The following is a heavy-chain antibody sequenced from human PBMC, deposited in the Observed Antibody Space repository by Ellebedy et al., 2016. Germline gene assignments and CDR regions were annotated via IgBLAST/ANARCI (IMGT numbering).Heavy chain of an antibody. CDR1: GFTFSSAW. J-gene: IGHJ4*02. D-gene: IGHD3-22*01. Sequence: GESLKISCAASGFTFSSAWMNWVRQAPGKGLEWVGRIKSETDGGTTDYTAPVKGRFSISRDDAKTTLFLQLSLLKAEDTAVYYCTTEMYYYDSSGYSNWGQGTLVTVSS. V-gene: IGHV3-15*01. CDR2: IKSETDGGTT. CDR3: TTEMYYYDSSGYSN.